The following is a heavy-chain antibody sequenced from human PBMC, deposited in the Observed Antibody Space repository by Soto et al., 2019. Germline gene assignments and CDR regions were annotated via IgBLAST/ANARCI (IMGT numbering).Heavy chain of an antibody. CDR1: GFTFSSYA. CDR2: ISGSGGST. J-gene: IGHJ5*02. V-gene: IGHV3-23*01. D-gene: IGHD3-10*01. CDR3: AKEMVRGVIITSSAYNWFDP. Sequence: GGSLRLSCAASGFTFSSYAMSWVRQAPGKGLEWVSAISGSGGSTYYADSVKGRFTIPRDNSKNTLYLQMNSLRAEDTAVYYCAKEMVRGVIITSSAYNWFDPWGQGTLVTVSS.